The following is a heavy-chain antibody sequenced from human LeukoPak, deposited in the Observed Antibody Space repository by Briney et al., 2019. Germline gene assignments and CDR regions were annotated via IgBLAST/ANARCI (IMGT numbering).Heavy chain of an antibody. J-gene: IGHJ4*02. Sequence: GGSLRLSCAASGFNFVNYAMHWVRQAPGKGLDWVALISYDGSFQSYADSVKGRFTVSRDSSTNTVSLQMNSLRDEDTAMYYCAREIRGLYAAYWGQGILVTVSS. V-gene: IGHV3-30*04. CDR1: GFNFVNYA. CDR3: AREIRGLYAAY. CDR2: ISYDGSFQ. D-gene: IGHD2-8*02.